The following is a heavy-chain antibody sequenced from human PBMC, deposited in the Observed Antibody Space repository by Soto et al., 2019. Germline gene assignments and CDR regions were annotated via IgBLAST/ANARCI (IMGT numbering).Heavy chain of an antibody. J-gene: IGHJ4*02. CDR2: INHSGST. D-gene: IGHD2-2*01. Sequence: PGKGLEWIGEINHSGSTNYNPSLKSRVTISVDTSKNQFSLELSSVTAADTAVYYCARGRDDIVVEPAARTTDNDYWVLRTLVTVSS. V-gene: IGHV4-34*01. CDR3: ARGRDDIVVEPAARTTDNDY.